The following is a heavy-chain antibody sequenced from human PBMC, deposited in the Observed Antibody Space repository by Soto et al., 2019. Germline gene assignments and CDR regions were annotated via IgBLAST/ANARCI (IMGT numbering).Heavy chain of an antibody. CDR2: IYYSGST. J-gene: IGHJ4*02. D-gene: IGHD3-10*01. Sequence: SETLSLTCTVSGGSVSSSSYYWGWIRQPPEKGLEWIGSIYYSGSTYYNPSLENRVTISVDMSKNQFSLKLTSVTAADTAVYYCARHNSRGFDWGQGTLVTVSS. CDR3: ARHNSRGFD. CDR1: GGSVSSSSYY. V-gene: IGHV4-39*01.